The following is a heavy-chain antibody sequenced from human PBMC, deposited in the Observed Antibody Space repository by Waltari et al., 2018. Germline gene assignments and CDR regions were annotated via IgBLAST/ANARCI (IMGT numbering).Heavy chain of an antibody. CDR1: GYTLTELS. CDR2: FDPEDGET. D-gene: IGHD6-13*01. CDR3: ATAPTYSSSWYWV. Sequence: QVQLVQSGAEVKKPGASVKVSCKVSGYTLTELSMHWVRQAPGKGLEWMGGFDPEDGETIYAQKFQGRVTMTEETSTDTAYMELSSLRSEDTAVYYCATAPTYSSSWYWVWGQGTLVTVSS. J-gene: IGHJ4*02. V-gene: IGHV1-24*01.